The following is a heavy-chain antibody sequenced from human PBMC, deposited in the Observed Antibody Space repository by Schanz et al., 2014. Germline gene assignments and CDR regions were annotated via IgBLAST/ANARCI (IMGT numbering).Heavy chain of an antibody. CDR2: IIPILGVA. Sequence: QVQLVQSGAEVKKPGSSVNVSCEASGGTFGRYTISWLRQAPGQGLEWMGRIIPILGVANNAQKFQGRVTITADKSTSPVYMELSSLRSEDTAIYYCARGNTIFGVVILGWLDPWGQGTLVTVSS. V-gene: IGHV1-69*02. D-gene: IGHD3-3*01. CDR1: GGTFGRYT. CDR3: ARGNTIFGVVILGWLDP. J-gene: IGHJ5*02.